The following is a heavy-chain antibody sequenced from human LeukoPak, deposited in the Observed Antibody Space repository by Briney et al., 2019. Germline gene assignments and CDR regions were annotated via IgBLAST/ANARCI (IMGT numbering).Heavy chain of an antibody. CDR3: ATSYSPSIAVAGTDAFDI. CDR1: GFTFSSYS. Sequence: GGSLRLSCAASGFTFSSYSMNWVRQAPGKGLEWVSSISSSSSYIYYADSVKGRFTISRDNAKNSLYLQMNSLRAEDTAVYYCATSYSPSIAVAGTDAFDIWGQGTMVTVSS. CDR2: ISSSSSYI. D-gene: IGHD6-19*01. V-gene: IGHV3-21*01. J-gene: IGHJ3*02.